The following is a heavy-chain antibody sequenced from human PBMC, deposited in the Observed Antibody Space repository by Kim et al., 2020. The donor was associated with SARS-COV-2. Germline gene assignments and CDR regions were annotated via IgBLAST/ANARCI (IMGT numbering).Heavy chain of an antibody. CDR3: ARPGGARSSSWFRGIYFDY. CDR2: INHSGST. CDR1: GGSFSGYY. J-gene: IGHJ4*02. D-gene: IGHD6-13*01. Sequence: SETLSLTCAVYGGSFSGYYWSWIRQPPGKGLEWIGEINHSGSTNYNPSLKSRVTISVDTSKNQFSLKLSSVTAADTAVYYCARPGGARSSSWFRGIYFDYWGQGTLVTVSS. V-gene: IGHV4-34*01.